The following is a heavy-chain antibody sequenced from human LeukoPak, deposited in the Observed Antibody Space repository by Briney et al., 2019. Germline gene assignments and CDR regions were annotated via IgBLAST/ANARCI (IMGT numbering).Heavy chain of an antibody. D-gene: IGHD3-10*01. V-gene: IGHV1-2*02. CDR1: GYTFTGYY. Sequence: ASVKVSCKASGYTFTGYYMHWVRQAPGQGLEWMGWINPNSGGTNYAQKFQGRVTMTRDTSISTAYMELSRLRSDDTAVYYCARFKYYYDSGIDYWGQGTLVTVSS. CDR2: INPNSGGT. J-gene: IGHJ4*02. CDR3: ARFKYYYDSGIDY.